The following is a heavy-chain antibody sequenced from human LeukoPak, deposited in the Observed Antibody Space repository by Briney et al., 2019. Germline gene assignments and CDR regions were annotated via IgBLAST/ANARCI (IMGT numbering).Heavy chain of an antibody. CDR1: GYTFTDYY. V-gene: IGHV1-69-2*01. CDR3: ATGRYQLLIEDY. D-gene: IGHD2-2*01. Sequence: VKVSCKASGYTFTDYYMHWVQQAPGKGLEWMGLVDPEDGETIYAEKFQGRVTITADTSTDTAYKELNSLRSEDTAVYYCATGRYQLLIEDYWGQGTLVTVSS. CDR2: VDPEDGET. J-gene: IGHJ4*02.